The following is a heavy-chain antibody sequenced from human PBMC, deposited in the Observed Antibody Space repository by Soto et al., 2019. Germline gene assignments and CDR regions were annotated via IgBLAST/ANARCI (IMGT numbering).Heavy chain of an antibody. J-gene: IGHJ6*02. CDR3: ARDRVVRGVTTYYYYGMDV. D-gene: IGHD3-10*01. CDR2: IIPIFGTA. Sequence: QVQLVQSGAEVKKPGSSVKVSCKASGGTFSSYAISWVRQAPGQGLEWMGGIIPIFGTANYAQKFQGRVTITADEYTSTAYMELRSLRSEDTAVYYCARDRVVRGVTTYYYYGMDVWGQGTTVTVSS. V-gene: IGHV1-69*01. CDR1: GGTFSSYA.